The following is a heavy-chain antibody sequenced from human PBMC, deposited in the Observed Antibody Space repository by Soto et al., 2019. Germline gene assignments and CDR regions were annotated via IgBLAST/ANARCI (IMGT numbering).Heavy chain of an antibody. CDR3: ARDKDYYDSSGYYYVKGAFDI. CDR2: IWYDGSNK. CDR1: GFTFSSYG. V-gene: IGHV3-33*01. Sequence: GGSLRLSCAASGFTFSSYGMHWVRQAPGKGLEWVAVIWYDGSNKYYADSVKGRFTISRDNSKNTLYLQMNSLRAEDTAVYYCARDKDYYDSSGYYYVKGAFDIWGQGTMVTVSS. D-gene: IGHD3-22*01. J-gene: IGHJ3*02.